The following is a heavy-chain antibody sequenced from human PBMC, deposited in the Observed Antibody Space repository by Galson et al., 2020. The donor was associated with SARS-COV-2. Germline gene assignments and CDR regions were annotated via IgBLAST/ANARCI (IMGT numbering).Heavy chain of an antibody. CDR1: GGSISSSNW. Sequence: SETLSLTCAVSGGSISSSNWWSWVRQPPGKGLEWIGEIYHSGSTNYNPSLKSRVTISVDKSKNQFSLKLSSVTAADTAVYYCARRKIMAAAAPYYFDYWGQGTLVTVSS. CDR2: IYHSGST. D-gene: IGHD6-13*01. CDR3: ARRKIMAAAAPYYFDY. V-gene: IGHV4-4*02. J-gene: IGHJ4*02.